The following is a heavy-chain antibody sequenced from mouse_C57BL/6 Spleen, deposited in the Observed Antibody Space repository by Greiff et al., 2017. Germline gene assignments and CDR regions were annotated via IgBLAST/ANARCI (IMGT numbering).Heavy chain of an antibody. D-gene: IGHD2-10*02. CDR3: ARGPSNYWYFDG. Sequence: VQLQESGPELVKPGASVKISCKASGYSFTSYYIHWVKQRPGQGLEWIGWIYPGSGNTKYNEKFKGKATLTADTSSSTAYMQLSSLTSEDSAVYYCARGPSNYWYFDGWGTGTTVTVSS. V-gene: IGHV1-66*01. CDR2: IYPGSGNT. J-gene: IGHJ1*03. CDR1: GYSFTSYY.